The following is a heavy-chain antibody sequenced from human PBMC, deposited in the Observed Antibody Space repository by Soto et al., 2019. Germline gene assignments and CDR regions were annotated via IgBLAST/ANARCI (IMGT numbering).Heavy chain of an antibody. V-gene: IGHV3-23*01. CDR3: AKGNKGQWLSTSSSNDY. CDR1: GFTFSNYV. CDR2: ISGSGGSP. Sequence: GGSLRLSCAASGFTFSNYVMSWVRQAPGKGLEWVSGISGSGGSPFYADSVKGRFTVSRDNSKNTLYMQMNSLRAEDTAVYYCAKGNKGQWLSTSSSNDYWGQGTLVTVSS. D-gene: IGHD6-19*01. J-gene: IGHJ4*02.